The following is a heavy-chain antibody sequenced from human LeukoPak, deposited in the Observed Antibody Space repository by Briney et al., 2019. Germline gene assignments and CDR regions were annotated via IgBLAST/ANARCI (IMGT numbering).Heavy chain of an antibody. D-gene: IGHD1-26*01. CDR1: GFTFSSNW. CDR3: VYSGNFRFDY. CDR2: ISPDGTST. J-gene: IGHJ4*02. V-gene: IGHV3-74*01. Sequence: GGSLRLSCAASGFTFSSNWIHWVCQVPGKWLVWVPRISPDGTSTTYADSVKGRFTISRDNAKNTLYLQMNTLRAEDTAVYYCVYSGNFRFDYWGQGTLVTASS.